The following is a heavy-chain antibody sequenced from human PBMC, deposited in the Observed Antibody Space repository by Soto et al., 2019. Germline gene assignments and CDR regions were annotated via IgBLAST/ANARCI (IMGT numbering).Heavy chain of an antibody. Sequence: EVQLVESGGGLVQPGGSLRVSCAASGFTFKSYWMSWVRQAPGKGLEWVANIDQDGSEKSYVDSVKGRFTISRDNAKNSLSLQMSSLSAEDTGVYYCARDTPYRSSRGPLDSWGQGILVTVSP. D-gene: IGHD6-13*01. J-gene: IGHJ4*02. V-gene: IGHV3-7*01. CDR1: GFTFKSYW. CDR3: ARDTPYRSSRGPLDS. CDR2: IDQDGSEK.